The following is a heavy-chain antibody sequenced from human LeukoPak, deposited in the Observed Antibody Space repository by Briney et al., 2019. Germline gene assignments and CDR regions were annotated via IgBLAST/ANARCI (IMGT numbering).Heavy chain of an antibody. CDR2: ISGGGGST. J-gene: IGHJ4*02. Sequence: GGSLRLSCAASGFTVSSNYMSWVRQSPGKGLEWVSAISGGGGSTYYADSVKGRFTISRDNSKNTLYLQMNSLRVEDTAVYYCAKFYDISTGYFDCWGQGTLVTVSS. V-gene: IGHV3-23*01. CDR1: GFTVSSNY. CDR3: AKFYDISTGYFDC. D-gene: IGHD3-9*01.